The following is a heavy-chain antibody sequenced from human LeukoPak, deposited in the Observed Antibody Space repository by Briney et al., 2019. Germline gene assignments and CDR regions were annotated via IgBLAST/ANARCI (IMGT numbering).Heavy chain of an antibody. D-gene: IGHD1-7*01. J-gene: IGHJ4*02. Sequence: ASVKVSCKASGYTFTSYGISWVRQAPGQGLEWMGWISAYNGNTNYAQKLQGRVTMTADTSTSTVYMELSSLRSEDTAVYYCARREPNSEFDYWGQGTLVTISS. CDR2: ISAYNGNT. V-gene: IGHV1-18*01. CDR3: ARREPNSEFDY. CDR1: GYTFTSYG.